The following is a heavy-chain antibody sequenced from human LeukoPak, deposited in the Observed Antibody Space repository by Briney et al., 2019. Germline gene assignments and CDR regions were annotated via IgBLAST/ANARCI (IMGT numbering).Heavy chain of an antibody. CDR1: GFTVSSNY. D-gene: IGHD6-19*01. Sequence: GGSLRLSCAASGFTVSSNYMSWVRQAPGKGLEWVSVIYSGGSTYYSDSVKGRFTISRDNSKNTLYLQMNSLSAEDTAVYYCARDGTGYSSGWYLYMDVWGKGTTVTVSS. J-gene: IGHJ6*03. V-gene: IGHV3-53*01. CDR3: ARDGTGYSSGWYLYMDV. CDR2: IYSGGST.